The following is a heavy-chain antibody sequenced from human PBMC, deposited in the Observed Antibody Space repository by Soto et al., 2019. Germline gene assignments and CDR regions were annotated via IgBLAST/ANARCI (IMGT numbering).Heavy chain of an antibody. D-gene: IGHD6-25*01. Sequence: QVQLVESGGGVVQPGRSLRLSCAASGFTFSSYGMHWVRQAPGKGLEWVAVISYDGSNKYYADSVKGGFTISRDNSKNTLYLQMNSLRAEDTAVYYCAKDLLRPGRAYGMDVWGQGTTVTVSS. J-gene: IGHJ6*02. V-gene: IGHV3-30*18. CDR3: AKDLLRPGRAYGMDV. CDR1: GFTFSSYG. CDR2: ISYDGSNK.